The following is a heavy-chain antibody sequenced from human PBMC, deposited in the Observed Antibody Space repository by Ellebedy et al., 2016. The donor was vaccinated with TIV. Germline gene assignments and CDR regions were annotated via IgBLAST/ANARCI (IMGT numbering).Heavy chain of an antibody. D-gene: IGHD5-12*01. Sequence: SETLSLTXTVSGGSISSSSYYWGWIRQPPGKGLEWIGSIYYSGSTYYNPSLKSRVTISVDTSKNQFSLKLSSVTAADTAVYYCARVYSGFLDYWGQGTLVTVSS. CDR3: ARVYSGFLDY. J-gene: IGHJ4*02. CDR2: IYYSGST. CDR1: GGSISSSSYY. V-gene: IGHV4-39*07.